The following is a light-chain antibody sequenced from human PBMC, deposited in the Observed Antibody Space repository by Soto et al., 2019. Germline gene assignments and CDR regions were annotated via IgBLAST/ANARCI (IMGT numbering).Light chain of an antibody. CDR1: QSVSSSY. J-gene: IGKJ1*01. V-gene: IGKV3-20*01. CDR3: QQYGSSWT. CDR2: RAS. Sequence: EIVLTQSPGTLSLSPGERATLSCRASQSVSSSYLAWYQQKPGQAPRLLIYRASSRATGIPDRFSGSVSGTDFTLTISRLEPEDFAVYYCQQYGSSWTFGQGTKVEIK.